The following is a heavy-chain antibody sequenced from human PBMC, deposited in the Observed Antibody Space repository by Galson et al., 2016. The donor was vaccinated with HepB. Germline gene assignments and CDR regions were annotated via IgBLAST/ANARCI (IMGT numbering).Heavy chain of an antibody. D-gene: IGHD5-24*01. CDR2: IWHDGNDK. V-gene: IGHV3-33*01. J-gene: IGHJ4*02. Sequence: SLRLSCAASGFTFSSYGMHWVRQAPGKGLEWVAVIWHDGNDKYYADSVKGRFTISRDNSKNTLYLQMSSLRAEDTAVDYCARDEIPFPPPRRYYFDYWGQGTLVTVSS. CDR3: ARDEIPFPPPRRYYFDY. CDR1: GFTFSSYG.